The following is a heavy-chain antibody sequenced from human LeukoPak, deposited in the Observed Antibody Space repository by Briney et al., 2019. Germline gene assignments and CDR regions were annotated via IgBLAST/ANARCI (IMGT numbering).Heavy chain of an antibody. CDR2: IIPIFGTA. V-gene: IGHV1-69*13. Sequence: SVKVSCKASGGTFRSYAISWVRQAPGQGLEWMGGIIPIFGTANYAQKFQGRVTITADESTSTAYMELSSLRSEDTAVYYCARGVSIVGATTYYYGMDVWGQGTTVTVSS. CDR1: GGTFRSYA. CDR3: ARGVSIVGATTYYYGMDV. J-gene: IGHJ6*02. D-gene: IGHD1-26*01.